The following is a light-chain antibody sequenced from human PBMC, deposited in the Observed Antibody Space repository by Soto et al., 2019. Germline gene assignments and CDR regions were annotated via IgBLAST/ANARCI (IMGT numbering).Light chain of an antibody. J-gene: IGKJ1*01. CDR2: KAS. Sequence: DIQMTQSPSTLSASVGDRVTITCRASQSISSWLAWYQQKPGKAPKLLIYKASSLESGVPSRFSGSGSGTEFTLTISSLQPDDFATYYCQQYNSYRRTFDQGTKVEIK. CDR1: QSISSW. CDR3: QQYNSYRRT. V-gene: IGKV1-5*03.